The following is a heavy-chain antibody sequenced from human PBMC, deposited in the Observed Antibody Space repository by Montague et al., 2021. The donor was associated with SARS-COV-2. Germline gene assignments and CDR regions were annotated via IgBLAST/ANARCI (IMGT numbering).Heavy chain of an antibody. J-gene: IGHJ5*02. Sequence: SETLSLTRIVSDDSISSSSYYWGWIRQPPGKGLEYIGSIYYSGSAYYNPSLKSRVTISIDTSKSQFSLKLSSVTAADTAVYYCARNQGYHWNYPYNWFGPWGQGTLVTVSS. CDR1: DDSISSSSYY. D-gene: IGHD1-7*01. V-gene: IGHV4-39*01. CDR3: ARNQGYHWNYPYNWFGP. CDR2: IYYSGSA.